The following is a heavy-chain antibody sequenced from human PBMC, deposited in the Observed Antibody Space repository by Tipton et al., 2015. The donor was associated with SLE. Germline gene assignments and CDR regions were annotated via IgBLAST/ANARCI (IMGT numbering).Heavy chain of an antibody. D-gene: IGHD2-2*01. CDR2: IYFSGSTYYNPGGT. V-gene: IGHV4-39*07. CDR1: GGSITSSSYY. J-gene: IGHJ6*02. Sequence: TLSLTCTVSGGSITSSSYYWGWIRQPPGEGLEWIGSIYFSGSTYYNPGGTYYNPSLKSRVTLSVDTSKNQVSLKLSSVTAADTAVFYCASHSTGVCSSTSCSISDYYYGMDVWGQGTTVTVSS. CDR3: ASHSTGVCSSTSCSISDYYYGMDV.